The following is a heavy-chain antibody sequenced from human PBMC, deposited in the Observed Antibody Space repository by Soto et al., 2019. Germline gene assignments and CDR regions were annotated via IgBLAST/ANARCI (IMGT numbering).Heavy chain of an antibody. Sequence: QVQLQESGPGLVTPSQTLSLTCTVSGGSISSGDYYWSWIRQYPGKGLEWIAYIYYPGTTSYNPSLKNRVTISMDTSKNQFPLQLFSVTAADTAVYYCARDGGFNSGSYRFEYWGQGALGTVSS. CDR2: IYYPGTT. CDR3: ARDGGFNSGSYRFEY. CDR1: GGSISSGDYY. D-gene: IGHD3-10*01. V-gene: IGHV4-31*03. J-gene: IGHJ4*02.